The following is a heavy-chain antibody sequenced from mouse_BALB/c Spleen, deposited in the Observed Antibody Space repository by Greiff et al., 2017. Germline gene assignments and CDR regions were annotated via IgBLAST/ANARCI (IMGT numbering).Heavy chain of an antibody. Sequence: VQLQQSGAELVKPGASVKLSCTASGFNIKDTYMHWVKQRPEQGLEWIGRIDPANGNTKYDPKFQGKDSITADTSSNTAYLQLSSLTSEDTAVYYCARDGNYVWFAYWGQGTLVTVSA. CDR3: ARDGNYVWFAY. J-gene: IGHJ3*01. CDR2: IDPANGNT. CDR1: GFNIKDTY. V-gene: IGHV14-3*02. D-gene: IGHD2-1*01.